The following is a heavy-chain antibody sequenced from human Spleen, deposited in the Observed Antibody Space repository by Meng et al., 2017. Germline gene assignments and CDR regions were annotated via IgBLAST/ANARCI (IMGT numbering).Heavy chain of an antibody. CDR1: GFTFSTYA. CDR2: ISGNGRNT. Sequence: GESLKISCAASGFTFSTYAMSWVRQAPGKGLEWVSAISGNGRNTYYADSVKGRFTLSRDNSQNTLYLQMDSLRDEDTAVYYCAKALDGSCYLYERGAYAWGQGTLVTVSS. CDR3: AKALDGSCYLYERGAYA. J-gene: IGHJ5*02. V-gene: IGHV3-23*01. D-gene: IGHD3-22*01.